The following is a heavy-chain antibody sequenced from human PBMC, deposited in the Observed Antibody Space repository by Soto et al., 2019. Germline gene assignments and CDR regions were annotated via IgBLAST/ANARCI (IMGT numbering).Heavy chain of an antibody. CDR3: AKGDWDYLAGHFDY. CDR2: ISGTAGNT. D-gene: IGHD1-7*01. Sequence: GGSLRLSCAASGFTFTSCAMSWVRQAPGKGLEWVSAISGTAGNTHHADSVKGRFTISRDISKNTLYLQMNSLRAEDTAVYYCAKGDWDYLAGHFDYWGQGTLVTVSS. CDR1: GFTFTSCA. V-gene: IGHV3-23*01. J-gene: IGHJ4*02.